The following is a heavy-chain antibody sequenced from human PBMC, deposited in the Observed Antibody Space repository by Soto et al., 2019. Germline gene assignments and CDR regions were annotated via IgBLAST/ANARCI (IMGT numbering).Heavy chain of an antibody. CDR1: GGSFSDYY. CDR2: INNSGST. D-gene: IGHD5-12*01. Sequence: PSETLSLTCAVYGGSFSDYYWSWIRQPPGKGLEWIGEINNSGSTNYNPSLKSRVTISVDTSKNQISLKLSSVTAADTAVYYCARGGYRNRYYSYYGAGYWGQGTTVTVSS. J-gene: IGHJ6*01. CDR3: ARGGYRNRYYSYYGAGY. V-gene: IGHV4-34*01.